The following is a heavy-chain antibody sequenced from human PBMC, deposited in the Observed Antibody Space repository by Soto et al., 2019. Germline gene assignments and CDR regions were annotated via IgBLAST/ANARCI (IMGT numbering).Heavy chain of an antibody. CDR2: NYWDDDK. CDR3: VHLMTAVSPYRMYV. Sequence: QITLKESGPTLVEPTQTLTLTCTFSGFSLITTGSGVAWIRQPPGKALEWLGLNYWDDDKRYSPSLKSRLTINKDSYKNQVGLIMTNMDPVDTGRYFCVHLMTAVSPYRMYVWGQGAAVTVSS. CDR1: GFSLITTGSG. D-gene: IGHD2-21*02. V-gene: IGHV2-5*02. J-gene: IGHJ6*02.